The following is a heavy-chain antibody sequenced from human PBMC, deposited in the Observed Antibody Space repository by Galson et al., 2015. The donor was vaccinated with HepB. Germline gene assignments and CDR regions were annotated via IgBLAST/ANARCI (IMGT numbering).Heavy chain of an antibody. CDR3: AKDRRHYYDTTCFFDFDY. CDR1: GFTFRSYD. J-gene: IGHJ4*02. D-gene: IGHD3-22*01. V-gene: IGHV3-30*18. Sequence: SLRLSCAPSGFTFRSYDMHWLRQAPGKGLEWVSIILHDGGNKYYADFVKGRFTLSRGNSKNTLFLQMDSLSAEDTAVYYCAKDRRHYYDTTCFFDFDYWGQGFLVTVSS. CDR2: ILHDGGNK.